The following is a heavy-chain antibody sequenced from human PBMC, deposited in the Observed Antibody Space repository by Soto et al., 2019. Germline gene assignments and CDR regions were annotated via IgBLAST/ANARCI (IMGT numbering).Heavy chain of an antibody. CDR2: ISGSGDST. V-gene: IGHV3-23*01. CDR3: ARRGSGSYYDY. Sequence: EVQLLESGGGLVQPGGSLRLSWAASGFTFSSYAMSWVRQAPGKGLEWVSVISGSGDSTYYADSVKGRCTISRDNSKNTLYLQMNSLRAEDTAVYYCARRGSGSYYDYWDQGTLVTVSS. D-gene: IGHD1-26*01. J-gene: IGHJ4*02. CDR1: GFTFSSYA.